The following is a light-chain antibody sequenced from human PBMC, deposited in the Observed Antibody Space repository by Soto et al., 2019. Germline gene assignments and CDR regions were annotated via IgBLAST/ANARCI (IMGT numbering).Light chain of an antibody. V-gene: IGLV2-14*01. CDR2: DVS. CDR3: SSYAGSRTLYV. J-gene: IGLJ1*01. Sequence: QSALTQPASVSGSPGQSITISCTGTSSDVGGYNYVSWYQQHPGKAPKLIIYDVSVRPSGVSNRFSGSKSGNTASLTISGLQAEDEADYYCSSYAGSRTLYVFGIGTKVTVL. CDR1: SSDVGGYNY.